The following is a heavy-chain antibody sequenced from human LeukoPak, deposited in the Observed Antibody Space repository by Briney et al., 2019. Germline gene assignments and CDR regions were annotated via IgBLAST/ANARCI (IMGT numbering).Heavy chain of an antibody. CDR2: ISGSGGST. D-gene: IGHD5-24*01. J-gene: IGHJ4*02. Sequence: PGGSLRLSCAASGFTFSSYAMSWVRQAPGKGLEWVSAISGSGGSTYYADSVKGRFTISRDNSKNTLYLQMNSLRAEDTAAYYCAKCFMIDGYKTGFDYWGQGTLVTVSS. CDR3: AKCFMIDGYKTGFDY. V-gene: IGHV3-23*01. CDR1: GFTFSSYA.